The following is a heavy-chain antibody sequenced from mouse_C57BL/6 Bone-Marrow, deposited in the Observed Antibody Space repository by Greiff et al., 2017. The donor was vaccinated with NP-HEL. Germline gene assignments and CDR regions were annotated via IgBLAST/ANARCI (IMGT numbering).Heavy chain of an antibody. CDR3: ARYSFWYGSREPWFAY. Sequence: QVQLQQSGAELARPGASVKLSCKASGYTFTSYGISWVKQRPGQGLEWIGEIYPRSGNTYYNEKFKGKATLTADKSSSTAYMELRSLTSEDSAVYFFARYSFWYGSREPWFAYWGQGTLVTVSA. D-gene: IGHD1-1*01. V-gene: IGHV1-81*01. J-gene: IGHJ3*01. CDR2: IYPRSGNT. CDR1: GYTFTSYG.